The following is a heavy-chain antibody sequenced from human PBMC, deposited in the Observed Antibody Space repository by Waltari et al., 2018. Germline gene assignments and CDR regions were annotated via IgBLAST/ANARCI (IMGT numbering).Heavy chain of an antibody. J-gene: IGHJ3*02. Sequence: QVQLVQSGAEVKKPGASVTVSCKVSGYTLTELSMHWVRQAPGKGLEWMGGFYPEDGETIYGSRFQGRVTMTEETATDTAYMELGSLRSEDTAVYYCATYYAHPPRLCAFDIWSQGTMVTVSS. CDR1: GYTLTELS. V-gene: IGHV1-24*01. CDR3: ATYYAHPPRLCAFDI. CDR2: FYPEDGET. D-gene: IGHD1-26*01.